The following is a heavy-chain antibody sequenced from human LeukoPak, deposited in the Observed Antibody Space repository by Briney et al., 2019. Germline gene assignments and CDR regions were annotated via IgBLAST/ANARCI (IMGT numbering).Heavy chain of an antibody. V-gene: IGHV3-73*01. D-gene: IGHD1-14*01. Sequence: GGSLRLSCAASGFTFSGSAMHWVRQASGKGLEWVGRIRSKANSYATAYAASVKGRFTISRDNSKNTLYLQMNSLRAEDTAVYYCAKAGRKGAYYYYYMDVWGKGTTVTVSS. CDR1: GFTFSGSA. CDR2: IRSKANSYAT. CDR3: AKAGRKGAYYYYYMDV. J-gene: IGHJ6*03.